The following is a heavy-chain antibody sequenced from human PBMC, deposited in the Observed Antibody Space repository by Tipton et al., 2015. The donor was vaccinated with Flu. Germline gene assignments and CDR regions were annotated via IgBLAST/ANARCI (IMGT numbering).Heavy chain of an antibody. CDR2: IYYSGST. CDR1: GGSISSYY. V-gene: IGHV4-59*12. D-gene: IGHD3-3*01. Sequence: LRLSCTVSGGSISSYYWSWIRQPPGKGLEWIGYIYYSGSTNYNPSLKSRVTISVDTSKNQFSLKLSSVTAADTAVYYCARVKGNYDFWSGYDLRAFDIWGQGTMVTVSS. CDR3: ARVKGNYDFWSGYDLRAFDI. J-gene: IGHJ3*02.